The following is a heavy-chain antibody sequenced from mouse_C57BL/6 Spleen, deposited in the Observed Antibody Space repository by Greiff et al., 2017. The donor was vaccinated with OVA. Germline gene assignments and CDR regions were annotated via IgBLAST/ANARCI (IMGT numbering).Heavy chain of an antibody. CDR2: FYPGSGSI. Sequence: VKLVESGAELVKPGASVKLSCKASGYTFTEYTIHWVKQRSGQGLEWIGWFYPGSGSIKYNEKFKDKATLTADKSSSTVYMELSRLTSEDSAVYFCARHEEESYGSSYGYFDVWGTGTTVTVSS. J-gene: IGHJ1*03. D-gene: IGHD1-1*01. CDR3: ARHEEESYGSSYGYFDV. V-gene: IGHV1-62-2*01. CDR1: GYTFTEYT.